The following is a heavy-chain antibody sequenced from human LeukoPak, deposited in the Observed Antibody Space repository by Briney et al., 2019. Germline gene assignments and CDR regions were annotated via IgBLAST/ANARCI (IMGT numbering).Heavy chain of an antibody. CDR3: ADRRS. Sequence: SETLSLTCTVSAVSISSYYWNWIRQPPGKGLEWIGYIHDSGSTNYNPPLKSRVSILVDTSKKQFSLKMRSVTAADTAVYYCADRRSWGQGTLVTVSS. J-gene: IGHJ4*02. CDR2: IHDSGST. CDR1: AVSISSYY. V-gene: IGHV4-59*12.